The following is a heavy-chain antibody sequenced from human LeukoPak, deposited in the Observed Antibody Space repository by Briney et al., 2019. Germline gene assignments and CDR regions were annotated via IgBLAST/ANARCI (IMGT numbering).Heavy chain of an antibody. J-gene: IGHJ5*02. Sequence: GGSLRLSCAASGFTFSNYWMHWVRQAPGKGLVWVSRINSDGSSTSYADSVKGRFTISRDNAKNTLYLQMNSLRAEDTAAYYCARGAETYYYGSGSYKFDPWGQGTLVTVSS. CDR3: ARGAETYYYGSGSYKFDP. CDR2: INSDGSST. V-gene: IGHV3-74*01. D-gene: IGHD3-10*01. CDR1: GFTFSNYW.